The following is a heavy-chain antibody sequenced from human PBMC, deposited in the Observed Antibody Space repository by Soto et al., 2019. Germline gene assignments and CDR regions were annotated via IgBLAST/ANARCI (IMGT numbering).Heavy chain of an antibody. V-gene: IGHV4-59*08. D-gene: IGHD7-27*01. J-gene: IGHJ4*02. CDR2: IYYSGST. CDR3: ARHGDKRPPTLGFDY. CDR1: GGSISSYY. Sequence: SETLSLTCTVSGGSISSYYWSWIRQPPGKGLEWIGYIYYSGSTNYNPSLKSRVTISVDTSKNQFSLKLSSVTAADTAVYYCARHGDKRPPTLGFDYWGQGTLVTVSS.